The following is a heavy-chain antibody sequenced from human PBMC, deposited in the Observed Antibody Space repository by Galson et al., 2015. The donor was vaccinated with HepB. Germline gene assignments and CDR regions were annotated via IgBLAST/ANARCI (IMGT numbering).Heavy chain of an antibody. CDR2: VKSKIDGGTT. J-gene: IGHJ6*02. Sequence: SLRLSCAASGFTFRNAWMSWVRQAPGKGLEWVGRVKSKIDGGTTDYAAPVKGRFTISRDDAKNTLYLQMNSLKTEDTAVYYCTTGGSPFYYYYNMDVWGQGTTVTVSS. V-gene: IGHV3-15*01. D-gene: IGHD1-26*01. CDR3: TTGGSPFYYYYNMDV. CDR1: GFTFRNAW.